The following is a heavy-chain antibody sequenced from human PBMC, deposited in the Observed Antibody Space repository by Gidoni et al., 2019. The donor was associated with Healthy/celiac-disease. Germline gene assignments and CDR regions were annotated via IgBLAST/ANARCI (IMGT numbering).Heavy chain of an antibody. J-gene: IGHJ4*02. V-gene: IGHV1-2*04. D-gene: IGHD3-22*01. CDR3: ARSPIVAQGRDFDY. CDR1: GYTCTGYY. CDR2: INPNSGGT. Sequence: QVQLVQSGAEVKKPGASVKVSCKASGYTCTGYYMHWVRQAPGQGLEWMGWINPNSGGTNYAQKFQGWVTMTRDTSISTAYMELSRLRSDDTAVYYCARSPIVAQGRDFDYWGQGTLVTVSS.